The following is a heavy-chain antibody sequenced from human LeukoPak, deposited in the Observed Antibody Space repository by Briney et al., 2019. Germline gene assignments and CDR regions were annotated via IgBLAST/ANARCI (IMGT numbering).Heavy chain of an antibody. CDR2: MNPNSGNT. D-gene: IGHD6-19*01. V-gene: IGHV1-8*02. Sequence: PGASVKVSCKASGGSFSNFAISWVRQAPGQGFEWMGWMNPNSGNTGYAQKFQGRVTMTRNTSISTAYMELSSLRSEDTAVYYCARGTSSGFDYWGQGTLVTVSS. J-gene: IGHJ4*02. CDR3: ARGTSSGFDY. CDR1: GGSFSNFA.